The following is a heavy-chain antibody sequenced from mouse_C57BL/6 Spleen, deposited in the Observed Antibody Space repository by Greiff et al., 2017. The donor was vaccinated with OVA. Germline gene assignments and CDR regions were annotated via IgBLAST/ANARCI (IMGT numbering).Heavy chain of an antibody. CDR2: INPSTGGT. J-gene: IGHJ3*01. CDR1: GYSFTGYY. D-gene: IGHD1-1*01. Sequence: DVKLQESGPELVKPGASVKISCKASGYSFTGYYMNWVKQSPEKSLEWIGEINPSTGGTTYNQKFKAKATLTVDKSSSTAYMQLKSLTSEDSAVYYCAREGGSSYPWFAYWGQGTLVTVSA. V-gene: IGHV1-42*01. CDR3: AREGGSSYPWFAY.